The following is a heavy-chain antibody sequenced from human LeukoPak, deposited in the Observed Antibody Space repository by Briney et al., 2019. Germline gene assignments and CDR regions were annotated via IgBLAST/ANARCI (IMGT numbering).Heavy chain of an antibody. J-gene: IGHJ4*02. V-gene: IGHV3-21*01. Sequence: GGSLRLSCAASGFTFSSYSMNWVRQAPGKGLEWVSSISSSSSYIYYADSVKGRFTISRDNAKNSLYLQMNSLRAEDAAVYYCARDSSSGWVEKGFDYWGQGTLVTVSS. CDR2: ISSSSSYI. D-gene: IGHD6-19*01. CDR3: ARDSSSGWVEKGFDY. CDR1: GFTFSSYS.